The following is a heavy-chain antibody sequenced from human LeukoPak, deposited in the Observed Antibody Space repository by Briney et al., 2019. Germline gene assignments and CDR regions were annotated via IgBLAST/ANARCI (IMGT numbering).Heavy chain of an antibody. CDR2: IYYSGYT. CDR1: GGSINSYY. J-gene: IGHJ4*02. D-gene: IGHD6-19*01. Sequence: PSETLSLTCTVSGGSINSYYWGWIRQPPGKGLEWIGYIYYSGYTNYNPSLKSRVTISVHMSKRQFSLKLNSVTAADTAVYYCGRCSRWSQFDYWGQGTLVTVSS. CDR3: GRCSRWSQFDY. V-gene: IGHV4-59*08.